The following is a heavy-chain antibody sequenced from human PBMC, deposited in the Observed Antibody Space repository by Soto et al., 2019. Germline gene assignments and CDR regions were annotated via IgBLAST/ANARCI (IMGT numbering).Heavy chain of an antibody. Sequence: QVQLVQAGAEVRKPGSSVKVSCRSSGGIFTATAISWVRQAPGQGPEWMGGVIPMFGTANYPQRFQGRVTITADESTNTAYMQLSSLRSEDTAVYFCAVGFKVDYYSFDVWGQGTTVTVSS. D-gene: IGHD5-18*01. V-gene: IGHV1-69*01. CDR2: VIPMFGTA. CDR1: GGIFTATA. CDR3: AVGFKVDYYSFDV. J-gene: IGHJ6*02.